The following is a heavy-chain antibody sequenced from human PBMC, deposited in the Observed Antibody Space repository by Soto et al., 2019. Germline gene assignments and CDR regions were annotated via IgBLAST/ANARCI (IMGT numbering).Heavy chain of an antibody. D-gene: IGHD2-2*01. Sequence: GVLRLSCAASGFTFSSYAMSWVRQAPGKGLEWVSAISGSGGSTYYADSVKGRFTISRDNSKNTLYLQMNSLRAEDTAVYYCAKDLGYCSSTSCYHDSFDYWGQGTLVTVSS. CDR3: AKDLGYCSSTSCYHDSFDY. CDR2: ISGSGGST. J-gene: IGHJ4*02. CDR1: GFTFSSYA. V-gene: IGHV3-23*01.